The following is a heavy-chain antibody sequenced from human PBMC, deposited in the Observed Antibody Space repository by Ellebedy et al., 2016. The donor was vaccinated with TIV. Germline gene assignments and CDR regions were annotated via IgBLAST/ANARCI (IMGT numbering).Heavy chain of an antibody. CDR3: TRDANIGAAGKLWDY. Sequence: GGSLRLXXAASGFPFSSYWMHWVRQAPGKGLVWVSHINSDGSDTTYADSVRGRFTISRDNAKNTLYLQMDSPRAEDMAVYYCTRDANIGAAGKLWDYWGQGTLVTVSS. CDR2: INSDGSDT. J-gene: IGHJ4*02. V-gene: IGHV3-74*01. D-gene: IGHD6-13*01. CDR1: GFPFSSYW.